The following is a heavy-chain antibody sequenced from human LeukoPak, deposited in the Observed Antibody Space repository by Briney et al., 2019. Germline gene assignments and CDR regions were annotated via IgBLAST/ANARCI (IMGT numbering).Heavy chain of an antibody. Sequence: PGGSLRLSCAASGFTFSSYAMHWVRQAPGKGLEWVAVISYDGSNKYYADSVKGRFTISRDNSKNTLYLQMNSLRAEDTAVYYCARGYDYGDLDYWGQGTLVTVSS. D-gene: IGHD4-17*01. CDR2: ISYDGSNK. V-gene: IGHV3-30*04. J-gene: IGHJ4*02. CDR3: ARGYDYGDLDY. CDR1: GFTFSSYA.